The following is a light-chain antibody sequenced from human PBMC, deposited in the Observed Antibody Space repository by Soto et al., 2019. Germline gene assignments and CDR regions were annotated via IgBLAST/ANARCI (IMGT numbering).Light chain of an antibody. CDR1: QTISSW. J-gene: IGKJ1*01. Sequence: DIQMTQSPSTPSGSVGDRVTITCRASQTISSWLAWYQQKPGKAPKLLIYKASTLKSGVPSRFSGSGSGTEFTLTISSLQPDDFATYYCQHYNSYSEALGQGPQV. CDR2: KAS. CDR3: QHYNSYSEA. V-gene: IGKV1-5*03.